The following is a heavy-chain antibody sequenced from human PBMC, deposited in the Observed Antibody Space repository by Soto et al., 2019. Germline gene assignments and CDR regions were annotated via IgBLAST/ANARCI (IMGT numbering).Heavy chain of an antibody. CDR1: AGAFSGGY. J-gene: IGHJ5*02. CDR2: INHSGST. V-gene: IGHV4-34*01. Sequence: SETLSRTSPVSAGAFSGGYWSWIRQPPGDVQEWIGEINHSGSTNYRPSLKSRVTISVDTSKNQFSLKLSSVTAADTAVYYCARGETGTTYMWVAPWGEATLVTV. CDR3: ARGETGTTYMWVAP. D-gene: IGHD1-7*01.